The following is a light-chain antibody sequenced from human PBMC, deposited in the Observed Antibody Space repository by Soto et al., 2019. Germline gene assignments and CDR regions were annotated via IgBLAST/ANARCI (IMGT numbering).Light chain of an antibody. CDR2: AAS. J-gene: IGKJ1*01. CDR3: QQYNNQWT. V-gene: IGKV1-39*01. CDR1: QSISSY. Sequence: DLQITQSPASVSASVGERVTRPCRASQSISSYLNWYQQKPGKAPKLLIYAASSLQSGVPSRFSGSGSGTEFTLTISSLQSEDFAVYYCQQYNNQWTCGQGTKGDI.